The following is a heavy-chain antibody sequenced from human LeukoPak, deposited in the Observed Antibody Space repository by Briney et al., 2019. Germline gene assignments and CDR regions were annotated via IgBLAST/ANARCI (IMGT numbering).Heavy chain of an antibody. V-gene: IGHV4-61*02. CDR3: ARVIDILTGYKWFDP. CDR1: GGSISSGSYY. J-gene: IGHJ5*02. Sequence: SETLSLTCTVSGGSISSGSYYWSWIRQPAGKGLEWIGRIYTSGSTNYNPSLKSRVTISVDTSKNQFSLKLSSVTAADTAVYYCARVIDILTGYKWFDPWGQGTLVTVSS. CDR2: IYTSGST. D-gene: IGHD3-9*01.